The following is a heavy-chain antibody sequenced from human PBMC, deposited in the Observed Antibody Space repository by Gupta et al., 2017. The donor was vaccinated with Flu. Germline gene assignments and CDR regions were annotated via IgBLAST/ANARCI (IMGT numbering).Heavy chain of an antibody. CDR2: VYYSGST. V-gene: IGHV4-59*01. CDR1: GSFSSYF. J-gene: IGHJ4*02. Sequence: GSFSSYFWSWIRQPPGKGLEWIGYVYYSGSTKDNPSLKSRVNISIDPSKNKFSLKLRYVNAADTAFYYCTRVYGSIGHDFWGQGALVPVS. D-gene: IGHD2-8*01. CDR3: TRVYGSIGHDF.